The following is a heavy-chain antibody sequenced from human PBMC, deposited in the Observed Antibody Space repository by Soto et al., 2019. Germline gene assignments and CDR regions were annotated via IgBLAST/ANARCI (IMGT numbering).Heavy chain of an antibody. J-gene: IGHJ6*02. D-gene: IGHD6-6*01. CDR3: ATPRPEYSSSSNPYYHYGMDV. CDR1: GYTFTSND. V-gene: IGHV1-8*01. CDR2: MNPNSGNT. Sequence: ASVKVSCKAAGYTFTSNDINCVRQATGQGLEWMGWMNPNSGNTGYAPKFQGRVTMTRNTSMSTAYMELSSLRSEDTAVYYCATPRPEYSSSSNPYYHYGMDVWAQGTTVTVSS.